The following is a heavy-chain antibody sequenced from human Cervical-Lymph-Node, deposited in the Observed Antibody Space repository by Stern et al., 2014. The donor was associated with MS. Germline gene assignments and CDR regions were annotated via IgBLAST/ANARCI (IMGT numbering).Heavy chain of an antibody. J-gene: IGHJ3*02. CDR3: ARGVMVAATYAYDI. V-gene: IGHV3-74*02. CDR1: GFTFSTYW. D-gene: IGHD2-15*01. CDR2: INSDESST. Sequence: EVQLVESGGGLVQPGGSLRLSWAASGFTFSTYWMHWVRQAPGKGLVWVSRINSDESSTTCEDSEKGRFSISRDNDKNALYLQMNSLRAEDTAVYYCARGVMVAATYAYDIWGQGTMVTISS.